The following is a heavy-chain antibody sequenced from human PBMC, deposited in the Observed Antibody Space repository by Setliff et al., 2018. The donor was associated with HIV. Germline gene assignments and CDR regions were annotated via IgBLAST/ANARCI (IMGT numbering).Heavy chain of an antibody. Sequence: GASVKVSCKASGYTFTSYGITWVRQAPGQGLEWMGWINAYNGNTNYAQELQGRVTMTTDTSTSTVYMELRSLRSDDTAVYYCAREGVREPPSNTLYYGMDVWGQGTTVTVSS. V-gene: IGHV1-18*01. CDR2: INAYNGNT. J-gene: IGHJ6*02. D-gene: IGHD3-10*01. CDR3: AREGVREPPSNTLYYGMDV. CDR1: GYTFTSYG.